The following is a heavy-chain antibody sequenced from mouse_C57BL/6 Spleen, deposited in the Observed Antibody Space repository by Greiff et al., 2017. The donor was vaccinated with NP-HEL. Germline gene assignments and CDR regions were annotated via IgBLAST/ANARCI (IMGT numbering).Heavy chain of an antibody. CDR1: GFNIKNTY. CDR2: IDPANGNT. CDR3: ASAIYYDYDGFAY. D-gene: IGHD2-4*01. V-gene: IGHV14-3*01. Sequence: EVQLQQSVAELVRPGASVKLSCTASGFNIKNTYMHWVKQRPEQGLEWIGRIDPANGNTKYAPKFQGKATITADTSSNTAYLQISSLTSEDTAIYYCASAIYYDYDGFAYWGQGTLVTVSA. J-gene: IGHJ3*01.